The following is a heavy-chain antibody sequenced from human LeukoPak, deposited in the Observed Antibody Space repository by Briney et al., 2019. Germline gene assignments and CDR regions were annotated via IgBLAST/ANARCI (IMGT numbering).Heavy chain of an antibody. CDR2: IRYDGSNK. CDR1: GFTFSSYG. D-gene: IGHD3-22*01. J-gene: IGHJ3*02. Sequence: PGGSLRFSCAASGFTFSSYGMHWVRQAPGKGLEWVAFIRYDGSNKYYADSVKGRFTISRDNSKNTLYLQMNSLRAEDTAVYYCAKAYYYDTPGAFDIWGQGTMVTVSS. CDR3: AKAYYYDTPGAFDI. V-gene: IGHV3-30*02.